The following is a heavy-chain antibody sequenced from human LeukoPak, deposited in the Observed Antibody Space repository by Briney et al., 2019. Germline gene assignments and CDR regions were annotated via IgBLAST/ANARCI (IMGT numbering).Heavy chain of an antibody. V-gene: IGHV3-30-3*01. CDR1: GFTFSSYA. D-gene: IGHD6-13*01. CDR2: ISYDGSNK. CDR3: ARESSWYYYKNFDY. J-gene: IGHJ4*02. Sequence: GRSLRLSCAASGFTFSSYAMHWVRQAPGKGLEWVAVISYDGSNKYYADSVKGRFTISRDNSKNTLYLQMNSLRAEDTAVYYCARESSWYYYKNFDYWGQGTLVTVSS.